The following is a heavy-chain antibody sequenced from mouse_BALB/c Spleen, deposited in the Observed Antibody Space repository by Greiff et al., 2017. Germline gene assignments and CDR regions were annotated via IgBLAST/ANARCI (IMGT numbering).Heavy chain of an antibody. J-gene: IGHJ3*01. CDR1: GFTFNTYA. CDR3: VREGRGWFAY. D-gene: IGHD3-3*01. V-gene: IGHV10-1*02. Sequence: EVQLVESGGGLVQPKGSLKLSCAASGFTFNTYAMNWVRQAPGQGLEWVARIRSKSNNYATYYADSVKDRFTISRDDSQSMLYLQMNNLKTEDTAMYYSVREGRGWFAYGGQGTLVTVSA. CDR2: IRSKSNNYAT.